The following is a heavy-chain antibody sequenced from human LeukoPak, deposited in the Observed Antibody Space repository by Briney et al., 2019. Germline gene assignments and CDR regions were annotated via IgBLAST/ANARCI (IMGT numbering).Heavy chain of an antibody. J-gene: IGHJ4*02. Sequence: PSETLSLTCAVYGGSFSGYYWSWIRQPPGKGLEWIGEINHSGSTNYNPSLKSRVTISVDRSKNQFSLKLSSVTAADTAVYYCARSELVVMSFDYWGQRTLVTVSS. CDR2: INHSGST. CDR3: ARSELVVMSFDY. CDR1: GGSFSGYY. V-gene: IGHV4-34*01. D-gene: IGHD3-22*01.